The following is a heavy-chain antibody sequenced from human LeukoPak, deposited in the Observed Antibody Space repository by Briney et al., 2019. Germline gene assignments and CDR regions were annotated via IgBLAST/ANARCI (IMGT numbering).Heavy chain of an antibody. V-gene: IGHV3-53*01. D-gene: IGHD2-8*02. CDR2: MYSGGST. CDR1: GFTVSTNF. J-gene: IGHJ4*02. Sequence: GGSLRLSCAASGFTVSTNFMNWVRQAPGKGLEWVSIMYSGGSTYYADSVKGRFTISRDDSKNTVCLQMNSLGADDTAMYYCARGYCTGTNCLVDYWGQGTLVTVSS. CDR3: ARGYCTGTNCLVDY.